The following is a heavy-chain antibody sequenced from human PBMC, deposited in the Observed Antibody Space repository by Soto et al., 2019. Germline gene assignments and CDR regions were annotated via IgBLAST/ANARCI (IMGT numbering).Heavy chain of an antibody. V-gene: IGHV3-33*01. CDR3: ARNEIPTDASDM. CDR1: GFTFGSYG. J-gene: IGHJ3*02. Sequence: QVQLVESGGGVVQPGRSLRLSCAASGFTFGSYGMHWVRQAPGKGLEWVAVIWYDGANKYYGDSVKGRFTISRDNSKNMLYLEMSSLRAEDTAVYYCARNEIPTDASDMWGQGTMVTVSS. CDR2: IWYDGANK.